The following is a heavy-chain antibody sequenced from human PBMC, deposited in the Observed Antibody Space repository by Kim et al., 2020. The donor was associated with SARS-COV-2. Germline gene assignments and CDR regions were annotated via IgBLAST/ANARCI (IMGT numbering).Heavy chain of an antibody. D-gene: IGHD2-15*01. J-gene: IGHJ3*01. CDR3: VRVRNFYVVVKLNQGAF. Sequence: GGSLRLSCAASGFIFSGYWMHWVRQAPGKGLVWVSHIDGRGRSKSSAASVKVRFTISSDNAKKPLYLQMNTVRADDTAEYYCVRVRNFYVVVKLNQGAF. CDR2: IDGRGRSK. CDR1: GFIFSGYW. V-gene: IGHV3-74*01.